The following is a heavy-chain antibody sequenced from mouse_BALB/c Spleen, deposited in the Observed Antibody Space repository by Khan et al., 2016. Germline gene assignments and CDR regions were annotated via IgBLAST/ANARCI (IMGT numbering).Heavy chain of an antibody. V-gene: IGHV1-54*01. CDR2: INPGSGST. D-gene: IGHD1-1*01. CDR1: GYAFTNVL. J-gene: IGHJ3*01. Sequence: QVQLKQSGADLVRPGTSVKVSCKASGYAFTNVLIDWIKQRPGQGLDWIGVINPGSGSTNYNEKFKGKATLTADKSSSTAYMPLSSLTSDDSAVYFCASQYGSSYVGFAYWGQGTLVTVSA. CDR3: ASQYGSSYVGFAY.